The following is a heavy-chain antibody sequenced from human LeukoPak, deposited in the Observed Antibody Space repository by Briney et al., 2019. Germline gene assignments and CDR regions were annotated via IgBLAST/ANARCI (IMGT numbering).Heavy chain of an antibody. CDR1: GGTFSSYA. Sequence: GSSVNVSCKASGGTFSSYATSWVRQAPGQGLEWMGGIIPIFGTANYAQKFQGRVTITTDESTSTAYMELSSLRSEDTAVYYCARNGYYDSSGYYYPFDYWGQGTLVTVSS. CDR3: ARNGYYDSSGYYYPFDY. V-gene: IGHV1-69*05. J-gene: IGHJ4*02. CDR2: IIPIFGTA. D-gene: IGHD3-22*01.